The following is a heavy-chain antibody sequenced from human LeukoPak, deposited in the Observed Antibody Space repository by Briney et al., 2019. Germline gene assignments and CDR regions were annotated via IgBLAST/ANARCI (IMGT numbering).Heavy chain of an antibody. Sequence: GGSLGLSCSASGFTFSSYAMHWVRQAPGKGLEYVSAISNNGGNTYYADSVKGRFTISRDNSKNTLYLQMSSLRPEDTAVYYCVKVGVPAAMNFYYGMDVWGKGTTVTVSS. CDR1: GFTFSSYA. CDR3: VKVGVPAAMNFYYGMDV. CDR2: ISNNGGNT. J-gene: IGHJ6*04. V-gene: IGHV3-64D*06. D-gene: IGHD2-2*01.